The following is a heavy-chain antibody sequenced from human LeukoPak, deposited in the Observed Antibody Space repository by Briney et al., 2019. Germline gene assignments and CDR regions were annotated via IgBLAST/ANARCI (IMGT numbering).Heavy chain of an antibody. CDR2: ISAYTGKT. D-gene: IGHD2-15*01. V-gene: IGHV1-18*01. CDR3: ARDQYSSDAFDI. CDR1: GYIFPSHG. Sequence: ASVKVSCKASGYIFPSHGITWLRQAPGQGLEWMGWISAYTGKTDYAPRLQGRVTITTDESTSTAYMELSSLRSEDTAVYYCARDQYSSDAFDIWGQGTMVTVSS. J-gene: IGHJ3*02.